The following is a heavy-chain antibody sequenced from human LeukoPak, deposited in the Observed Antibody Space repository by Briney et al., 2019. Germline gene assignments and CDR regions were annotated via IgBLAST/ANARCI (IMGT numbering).Heavy chain of an antibody. J-gene: IGHJ6*02. V-gene: IGHV3-30-3*01. CDR2: ISYDGSNK. D-gene: IGHD4-17*01. CDR3: ARDWDLTVTTGGDGMDV. Sequence: TGGSLRLSCTASGFTFGDYAMHWVRQAPGKGLEWVAVISYDGSNKYYADSVKGRFTISRDNSKNTLYLQMNSLRAEDTAVYYCARDWDLTVTTGGDGMDVWGQGTTVTVSS. CDR1: GFTFGDYA.